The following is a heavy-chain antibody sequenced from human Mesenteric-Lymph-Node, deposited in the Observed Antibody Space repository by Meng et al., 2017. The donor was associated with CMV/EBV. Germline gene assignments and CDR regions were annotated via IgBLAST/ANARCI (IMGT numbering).Heavy chain of an antibody. CDR3: AKDIRHDFWSGYFDY. J-gene: IGHJ4*02. D-gene: IGHD3-3*01. V-gene: IGHV3-21*04. Sequence: GESLKISCAASGFTFSSYSMNWVRQAPGKGLEWVSSISSSSSYIYYADSVKGRFTISRDNAKNSLYLQMNSLRAEDTALYYCAKDIRHDFWSGYFDYWGQGTLVTVSS. CDR2: ISSSSSYI. CDR1: GFTFSSYS.